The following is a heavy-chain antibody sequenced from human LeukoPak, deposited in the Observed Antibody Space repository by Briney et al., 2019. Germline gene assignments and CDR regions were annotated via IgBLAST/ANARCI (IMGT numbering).Heavy chain of an antibody. J-gene: IGHJ4*02. D-gene: IGHD2-2*01. Sequence: GGSLRLSCAASGFTFSSYSMNWVRQAPGKGLEWVSYISSSSSTIYYADSVKGRFTTSRDNAKNSLYLQMNSLRAEDTAVYYCARVGYCSSTSCAPWFDYWGQGTLVTVSS. CDR2: ISSSSSTI. CDR1: GFTFSSYS. V-gene: IGHV3-48*01. CDR3: ARVGYCSSTSCAPWFDY.